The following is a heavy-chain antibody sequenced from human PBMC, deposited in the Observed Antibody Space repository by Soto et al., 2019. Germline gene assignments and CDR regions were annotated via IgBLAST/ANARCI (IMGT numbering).Heavy chain of an antibody. D-gene: IGHD3-10*01. V-gene: IGHV4-59*01. Sequence: SETLSLTCTVSGHSIGSYYWSWIRQFPGKGLEWIGYIYSGGNTNTNPSLQGRATISVDMSKNQFSLKLSSVTAADTAVYYCARARITMVREVIKYNMDVWGQGTTVTVSS. CDR1: GHSIGSYY. CDR3: ARARITMVREVIKYNMDV. CDR2: IYSGGNT. J-gene: IGHJ6*02.